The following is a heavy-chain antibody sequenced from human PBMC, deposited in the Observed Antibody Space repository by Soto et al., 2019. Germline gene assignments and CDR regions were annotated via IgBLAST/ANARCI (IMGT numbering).Heavy chain of an antibody. D-gene: IGHD3-10*01. CDR1: GFTFSNAW. CDR2: IKSKTDGGTT. J-gene: IGHJ4*02. V-gene: IGHV3-15*01. CDR3: TTDRYYYGSGSIAAH. Sequence: EVQLVESGGGLVKPGGSLRLSCAASGFTFSNAWMSWVRQAPGKGLEWVGRIKSKTDGGTTDYAAPVKGRFTISRDDSKNTLYLQMNSLKTEDTAVYYCTTDRYYYGSGSIAAHWGQGTLVTVSS.